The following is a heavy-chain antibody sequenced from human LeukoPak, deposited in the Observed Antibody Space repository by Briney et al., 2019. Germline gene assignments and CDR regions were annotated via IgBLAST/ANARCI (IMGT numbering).Heavy chain of an antibody. J-gene: IGHJ4*02. CDR3: AKDSHWILFDD. V-gene: IGHV3-23*01. CDR2: IGGSGTRT. Sequence: GGSLRLSCSASGFTFTTYGMNWVRQAPGKGLEWVSGIGGSGTRTYYADSVEGRFTISRDNSKNTLYLQMNSLRDEDTAVYYCAKDSHWILFDDWGQGTLVTVSS. CDR1: GFTFTTYG. D-gene: IGHD2-2*03.